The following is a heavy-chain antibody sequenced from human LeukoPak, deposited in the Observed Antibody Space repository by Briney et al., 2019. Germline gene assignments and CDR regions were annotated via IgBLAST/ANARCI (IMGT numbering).Heavy chain of an antibody. CDR2: IRYDGSNK. V-gene: IGHV3-30*02. J-gene: IGHJ4*02. D-gene: IGHD2-2*01. CDR3: AKDKVPQVVPAATLFDY. Sequence: GGSLRLSCAASGFTFSSYGMHGVRQAPGKGLEGVAFIRYDGSNKYYADSVKGRFTISRDNSKNTLYLQMNSLRAEDTAVYYCAKDKVPQVVPAATLFDYWGQGTLVTVSS. CDR1: GFTFSSYG.